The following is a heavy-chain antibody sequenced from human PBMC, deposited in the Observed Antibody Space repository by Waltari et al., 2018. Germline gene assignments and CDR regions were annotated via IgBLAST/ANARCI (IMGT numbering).Heavy chain of an antibody. CDR3: ARGHLKAGWVDY. D-gene: IGHD6-19*01. V-gene: IGHV4-31*03. CDR1: GGSIRSGGYY. Sequence: QVQLQESGPGLVKPSQTLSLTCTVSGGSIRSGGYYWSWIRQHPGKGLEWIGYIYYSGSTYYNPSLKSRVTISVDTSKNQFSLKLSSVTAADTAVYYCARGHLKAGWVDYWGQGTLVTVSS. CDR2: IYYSGST. J-gene: IGHJ4*02.